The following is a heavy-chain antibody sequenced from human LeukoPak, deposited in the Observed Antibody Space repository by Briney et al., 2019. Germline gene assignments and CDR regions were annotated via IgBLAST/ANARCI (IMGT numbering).Heavy chain of an antibody. CDR3: ARIYSYGNGVYYFDY. V-gene: IGHV1-18*04. CDR1: GYTLTTYG. Sequence: ASVKVSCKASGYTLTTYGISWVRQAPGQGLEWMGWISAYNGNTNYAQKLQGRVTMTTGTSTSTAYMELRSLRSDDTAVYYCARIYSYGNGVYYFDYWGQGTLVTVSS. CDR2: ISAYNGNT. J-gene: IGHJ4*02. D-gene: IGHD5-18*01.